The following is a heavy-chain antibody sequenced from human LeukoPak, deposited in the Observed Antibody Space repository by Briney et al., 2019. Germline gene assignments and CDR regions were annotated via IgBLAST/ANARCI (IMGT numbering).Heavy chain of an antibody. D-gene: IGHD6-13*01. CDR3: ANHRAAARDYYYYYGMDV. CDR2: ISSSSSYI. V-gene: IGHV3-21*01. J-gene: IGHJ6*02. Sequence: PGGSLRLSCAASGFTFSSYSMNWVRQAPGKGLEWVPSISSSSSYIYYADSVKGRFTISRDNAKNSLYLQMNSLRAEDTAVYYCANHRAAARDYYYYYGMDVWGQGTTVTVSS. CDR1: GFTFSSYS.